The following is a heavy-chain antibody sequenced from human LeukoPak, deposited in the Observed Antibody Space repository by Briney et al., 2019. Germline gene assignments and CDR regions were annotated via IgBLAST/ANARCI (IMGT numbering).Heavy chain of an antibody. CDR1: GYTFTSYY. D-gene: IGHD3-22*01. CDR2: INPSGGST. J-gene: IGHJ1*01. Sequence: GASVKVSCKASGYTFTSYYMHRVRQAPGQGLEWMGIINPSGGSTSYAQKFQGRVTMTRDTSTSTVYMELSSLRSEDTAVYYCARGSWEYYDSSGYQFEYFQHRGQGTLVTVSS. CDR3: ARGSWEYYDSSGYQFEYFQH. V-gene: IGHV1-46*01.